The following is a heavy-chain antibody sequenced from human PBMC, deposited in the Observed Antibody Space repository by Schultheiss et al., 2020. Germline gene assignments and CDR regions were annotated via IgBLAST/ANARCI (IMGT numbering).Heavy chain of an antibody. CDR3: ARETMNQLGSHYYYYGMDV. V-gene: IGHV1-2*02. CDR2: INPNSGGT. D-gene: IGHD6-13*01. J-gene: IGHJ6*02. Sequence: ASVKVSCKASGYTFTSYGISWVRQAPGQGLEWMGWINPNSGGTNYAQKFQGRVTMTRDTSISTAYMELSSLRSEDTAVYYCARETMNQLGSHYYYYGMDVWGQGTTVTVSS. CDR1: GYTFTSYG.